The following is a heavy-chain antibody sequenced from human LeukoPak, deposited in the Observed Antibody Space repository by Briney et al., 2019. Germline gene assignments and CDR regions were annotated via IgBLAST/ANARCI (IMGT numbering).Heavy chain of an antibody. CDR3: ARIATYSGSYTGWFDP. V-gene: IGHV1-69*13. Sequence: SVKVSCKASGGTFSSYAISWVRQAPGQGLEWMGGIIPIFGTANYAQKFQGRVTITADESTSTAYMELSSLRSEDTAVYYCARIATYSGSYTGWFDPWGQGTLVTVSS. D-gene: IGHD1-26*01. J-gene: IGHJ5*02. CDR2: IIPIFGTA. CDR1: GGTFSSYA.